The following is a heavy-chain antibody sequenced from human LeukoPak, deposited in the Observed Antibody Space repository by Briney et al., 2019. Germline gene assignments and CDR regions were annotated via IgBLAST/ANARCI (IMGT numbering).Heavy chain of an antibody. CDR1: GGSISSINYY. J-gene: IGHJ3*02. CDR2: IYYSGST. CDR3: ARYRSSWYGSGSNNDAFDI. D-gene: IGHD3-10*01. V-gene: IGHV4-39*07. Sequence: SETLSLTCTVSGGSISSINYYWGWIRQPPGKGLEWIGNIYYSGSTNYNPSLKSRVTISVDTSKNQFSLKLSSVTAADTAVYYCARYRSSWYGSGSNNDAFDIWGQGTMVTVSS.